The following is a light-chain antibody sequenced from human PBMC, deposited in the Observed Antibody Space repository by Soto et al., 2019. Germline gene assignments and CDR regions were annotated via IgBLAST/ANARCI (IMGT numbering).Light chain of an antibody. CDR3: QQYGSSGT. CDR1: QGVSSN. Sequence: EIVMTQSPATLSVSTGERATLSCRASQGVSSNLAWYQQKPGQAPRLLIYGASNRATGIPDRFSGSGSGKDFTLTISRLEPEDVAVYYCQQYGSSGTFGQGTKVDIK. J-gene: IGKJ1*01. CDR2: GAS. V-gene: IGKV3-20*01.